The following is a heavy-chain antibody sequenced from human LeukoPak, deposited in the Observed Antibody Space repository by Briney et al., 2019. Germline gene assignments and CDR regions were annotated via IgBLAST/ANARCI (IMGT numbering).Heavy chain of an antibody. J-gene: IGHJ5*02. CDR2: NYPDDSDT. CDR3: ARHEDPISSWYES. D-gene: IGHD6-13*01. CDR1: GYKFSNYW. Sequence: GESLKISCKGSGYKFSNYWIGWVRQMPGRGLEWMGTNYPDDSDTRYSPSFRGQVTMSADRSINTAYLQWRSLKASDSAMYYCARHEDPISSWYESWGQGTLVTVSS. V-gene: IGHV5-51*01.